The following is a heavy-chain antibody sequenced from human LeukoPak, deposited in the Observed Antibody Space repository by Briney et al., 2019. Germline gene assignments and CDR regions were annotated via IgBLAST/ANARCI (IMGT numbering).Heavy chain of an antibody. CDR3: AKGPYYYGSGGDVDAFDI. CDR1: GFTFSSYA. D-gene: IGHD3-10*01. V-gene: IGHV3-23*01. Sequence: GGSLRLPCAASGFTFSSYAMSWVRQAPGKGLEWVSAISGSGGSTYYADSVKGRFTISRDNSKNTLYLQMNSLRAEDTAVYYCAKGPYYYGSGGDVDAFDIWGQGTMVTVSS. CDR2: ISGSGGST. J-gene: IGHJ3*02.